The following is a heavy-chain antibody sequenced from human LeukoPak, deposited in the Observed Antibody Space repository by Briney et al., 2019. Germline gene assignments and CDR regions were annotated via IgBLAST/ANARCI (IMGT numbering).Heavy chain of an antibody. CDR1: GFTFSSYS. J-gene: IGHJ6*02. Sequence: PGGSLRLSCAASGFTFSSYSVNWVHQAPGKGLEWVSSISSSSSYIYYADSVKGRFTISRDNAKNSLYLQMNSLRAEDTAVYYCARDDSIAVAGTGSMDVWGQGTTVTVSS. D-gene: IGHD6-19*01. V-gene: IGHV3-21*01. CDR2: ISSSSSYI. CDR3: ARDDSIAVAGTGSMDV.